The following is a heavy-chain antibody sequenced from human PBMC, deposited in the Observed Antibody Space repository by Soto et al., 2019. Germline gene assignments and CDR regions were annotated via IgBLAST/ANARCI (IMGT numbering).Heavy chain of an antibody. V-gene: IGHV3-13*01. CDR1: GFTFSSYD. CDR2: IGTGHDT. Sequence: EVQLVESGGGLVQPGGSLSLSCAASGFTFSSYDMHWVRQVPGKGLEWVSAIGTGHDTYYPGSVKGRFTLSRENAKNSLYLQMNSLRAGDTAVYYCAREAAGTPFLIDYWGQGTLVAVSS. CDR3: AREAAGTPFLIDY. D-gene: IGHD6-19*01. J-gene: IGHJ4*02.